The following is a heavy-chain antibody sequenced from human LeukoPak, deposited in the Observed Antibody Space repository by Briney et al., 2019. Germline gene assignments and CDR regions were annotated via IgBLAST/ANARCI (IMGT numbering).Heavy chain of an antibody. D-gene: IGHD6-13*01. CDR3: ARGRYSSSPPDY. CDR2: INPNSGGT. J-gene: IGHJ4*02. CDR1: GYTFTGYY. Sequence: GASVKVSCKASGYTFTGYYMHWVRQAPGQGLEWMGWINPNSGGTNYAQKFQGWVTMTRDTSISTAYMELSRLRSDDTAMYYCARGRYSSSPPDYWGQGTLVTVSS. V-gene: IGHV1-2*04.